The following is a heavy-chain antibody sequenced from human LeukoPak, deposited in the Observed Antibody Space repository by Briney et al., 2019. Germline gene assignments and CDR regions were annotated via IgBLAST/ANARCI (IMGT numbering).Heavy chain of an antibody. CDR2: IYTSGST. V-gene: IGHV4-61*02. D-gene: IGHD3-10*01. CDR3: ARDGSGSYYNSHDAFDI. J-gene: IGHJ3*02. Sequence: SQTLSLTCTASGGSISSGSYYWSWIRQPAGKGLEWIGRIYTSGSTNYNPSLKSRVTISVDTSKNQFSLKLSSVTAADTAVYYCARDGSGSYYNSHDAFDIWGQGTMVTVSS. CDR1: GGSISSGSYY.